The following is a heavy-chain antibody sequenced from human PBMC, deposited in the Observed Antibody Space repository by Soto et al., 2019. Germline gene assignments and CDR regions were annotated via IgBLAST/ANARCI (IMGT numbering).Heavy chain of an antibody. J-gene: IGHJ4*02. CDR3: ATRGNSHAYFDF. CDR1: GYTFTSYW. V-gene: IGHV5-51*01. CDR2: IYPGDSDT. Sequence: PGDSLKISCKGSGYTFTSYWIAWVRQMPGKGLEWMGLIYPGDSDTRYSPSFQGQVTISADKFISTAYLQWSSLQASDTAMYYCATRGNSHAYFDFWGQGTLVTVSS. D-gene: IGHD5-18*01.